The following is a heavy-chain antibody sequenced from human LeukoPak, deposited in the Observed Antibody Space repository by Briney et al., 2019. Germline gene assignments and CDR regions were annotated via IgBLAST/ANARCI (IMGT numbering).Heavy chain of an antibody. CDR2: IYPGESDT. Sequence: GESLKISCKGFGYRFTSYWIGWVRQMPGKGLEWMGIIYPGESDTRYSPSFQGQVTISADKSISTAYLQWSSLKASDTAMYYCARSHSSGWFPSDYWGQGTLVTVSS. CDR1: GYRFTSYW. J-gene: IGHJ4*02. D-gene: IGHD6-19*01. V-gene: IGHV5-51*01. CDR3: ARSHSSGWFPSDY.